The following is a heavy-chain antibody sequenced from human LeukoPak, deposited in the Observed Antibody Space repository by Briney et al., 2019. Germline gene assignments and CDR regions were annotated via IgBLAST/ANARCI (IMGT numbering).Heavy chain of an antibody. CDR3: ARQTGSGLFLLP. CDR2: IYYSGST. CDR1: GGSFSGYY. D-gene: IGHD3/OR15-3a*01. Sequence: SETLSLTCAVYGGSFSGYYWSWIRQPPGKGLEWIGSIYYSGSTYYNPSLKSRVTISVDTSKNQFSLRLTSVTAADTAVYFCARQTGSGLFLLPGGQGTLVTVSS. V-gene: IGHV4-34*01. J-gene: IGHJ4*02.